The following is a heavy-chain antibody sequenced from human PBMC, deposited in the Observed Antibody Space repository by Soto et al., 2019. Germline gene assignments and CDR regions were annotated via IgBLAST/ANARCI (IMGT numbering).Heavy chain of an antibody. Sequence: VGSLRLSCAASGFTFRRYDMHWVRQAPGKELEWVAVIWYDGSNKYYADSVKGRFTISRDNSKNTLYLQMNSLRAEDTAVYYYARDLRQSNLRWTSLTTPGAFHFWGQGTIVTLSS. V-gene: IGHV3-33*01. CDR1: GFTFRRYD. CDR3: ARDLRQSNLRWTSLTTPGAFHF. J-gene: IGHJ3*01. D-gene: IGHD4-17*01. CDR2: IWYDGSNK.